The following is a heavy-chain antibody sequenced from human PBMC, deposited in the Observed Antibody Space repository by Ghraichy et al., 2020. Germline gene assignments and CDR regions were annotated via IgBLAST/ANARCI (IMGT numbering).Heavy chain of an antibody. V-gene: IGHV6-1*01. CDR1: GDSVSSNSGA. D-gene: IGHD6-6*01. CDR2: TYYRSKWYN. CDR3: LRDQRVAGRLLDY. Sequence: SQTLSLTCAISGDSVSSNSGAWNWIRQSPSRGLEWLGRTYYRSKWYNDYAQSVRSRITINPDIPKNQFSLQLNSVTPKDTAVYYCLRDQRVAGRLLDYWGQGTLVTVSS. J-gene: IGHJ4*02.